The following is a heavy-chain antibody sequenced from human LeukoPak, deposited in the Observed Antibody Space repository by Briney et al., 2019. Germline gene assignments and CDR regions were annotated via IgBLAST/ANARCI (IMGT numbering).Heavy chain of an antibody. D-gene: IGHD4-17*01. V-gene: IGHV1-69*04. J-gene: IGHJ4*02. CDR3: ARATPYYGAVY. CDR1: GGTFSNYA. CDR2: IIPILGIA. Sequence: GASVKVSCKASGGTFSNYAISWVRQAPGQGLEWMGRIIPILGIANYAQKFQGRVTITADKSTSTAYMELSSLRSEDTAVYYCARATPYYGAVYWGQGTLVTVSS.